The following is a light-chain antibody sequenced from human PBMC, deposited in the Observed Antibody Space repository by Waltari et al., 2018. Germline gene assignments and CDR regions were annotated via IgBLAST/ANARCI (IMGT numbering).Light chain of an antibody. Sequence: QSALTQPASVSASPGQSITISCTGTSSDIGDYDYFSWYKQHPGEVPRLVIYDVIKRPSGVSSRFSGSKSGNTASLTISGLQSEDEGDYYCGSYTATSSFVFGGGTRVTVL. CDR3: GSYTATSSFV. CDR2: DVI. J-gene: IGLJ2*01. V-gene: IGLV2-14*03. CDR1: SSDIGDYDY.